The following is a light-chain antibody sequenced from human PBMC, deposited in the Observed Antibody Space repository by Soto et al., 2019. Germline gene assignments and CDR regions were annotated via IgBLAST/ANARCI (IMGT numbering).Light chain of an antibody. CDR1: SSNIGNNY. Sequence: QSVLTQPPSASGTPGQSVIISCSGSSSNIGNNYVYWYQQFPGMAPKLLIYKNDRRPSGVPDRFSGSKSGTSASLAIRGLRSEDEADYYCAAWDDSLNGLFGGGTKLTVL. V-gene: IGLV1-47*01. CDR2: KND. CDR3: AAWDDSLNGL. J-gene: IGLJ3*02.